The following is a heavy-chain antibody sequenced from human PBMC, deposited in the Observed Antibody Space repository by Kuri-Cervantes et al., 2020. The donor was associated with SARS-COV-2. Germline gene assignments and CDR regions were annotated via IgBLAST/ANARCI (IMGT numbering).Heavy chain of an antibody. Sequence: SVKVSCKASGGTFSTSGINWVRQAPGQGLEWMGGIIPIFGKAKYAQKFQGRVTISADESTRTVYMELTSLRFEDTATYYCARVDIGFDSGKYYNFVGWFDPWGQGTLVTVSS. CDR1: GGTFSTSG. J-gene: IGHJ5*02. CDR3: ARVDIGFDSGKYYNFVGWFDP. CDR2: IIPIFGKA. V-gene: IGHV1-69*13. D-gene: IGHD3-10*01.